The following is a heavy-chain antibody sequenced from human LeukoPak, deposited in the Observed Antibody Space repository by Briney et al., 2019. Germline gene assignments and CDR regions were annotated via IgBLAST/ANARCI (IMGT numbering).Heavy chain of an antibody. CDR2: ISWNGDDI. V-gene: IGHV3-9*01. Sequence: GGSLRLSCEASGFTFHEYAMHWVRQLPGKGLEWVSGISWNGDDIGYADSVNGRFEISRDNAKNSIHLQMNSLRPEDTAFYYCAKDIATRQGALDSWGQGTLVTVSS. CDR3: AKDIATRQGALDS. CDR1: GFTFHEYA. J-gene: IGHJ4*02.